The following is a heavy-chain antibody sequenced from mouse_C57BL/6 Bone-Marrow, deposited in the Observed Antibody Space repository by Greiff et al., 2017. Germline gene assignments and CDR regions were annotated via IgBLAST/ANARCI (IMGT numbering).Heavy chain of an antibody. J-gene: IGHJ2*01. D-gene: IGHD2-4*01. CDR2: ISSGGRYT. CDR3: ARHEGDYDGN. CDR1: GFTFSSYG. V-gene: IGHV5-6*01. Sequence: EVMLVESGGDLVKPGGSLKLSCAASGFTFSSYGMSWVRQTPDKRLEWVATISSGGRYTYYPDRVKGRFTISRDNAKNTLYLQMSSLKSEDTAMDYCARHEGDYDGNWGQGTTLTVSS.